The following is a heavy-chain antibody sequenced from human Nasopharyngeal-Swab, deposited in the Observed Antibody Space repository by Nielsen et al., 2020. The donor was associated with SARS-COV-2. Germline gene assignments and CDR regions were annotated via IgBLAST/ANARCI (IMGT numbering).Heavy chain of an antibody. CDR2: INSDGSST. CDR3: ARALYSSGWYLDY. Sequence: GESLKISCAASGFTFSSYWMHWVRQAPGKGLVWVPRINSDGSSTSYADPVKGRFTISRDNAKNTLYLQMNSLRAEDTAVYYCARALYSSGWYLDYWGQGTLVTVSS. V-gene: IGHV3-74*01. D-gene: IGHD6-19*01. J-gene: IGHJ4*02. CDR1: GFTFSSYW.